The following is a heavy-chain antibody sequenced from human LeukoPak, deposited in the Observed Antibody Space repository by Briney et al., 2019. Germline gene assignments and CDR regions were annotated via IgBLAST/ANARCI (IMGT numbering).Heavy chain of an antibody. D-gene: IGHD3-10*01. CDR3: ARIRKTYYYGSGSYFDY. J-gene: IGHJ4*02. CDR2: INHSGST. V-gene: IGHV4-34*01. Sequence: SETLSLTCAVYGGSFSGYYWSCSRHPPGKGLGCGWEINHSGSTNYNPSLKSRVTISVDTSKNQISFILSSVTAADTAVYYCARIRKTYYYGSGSYFDYWGQGTLVTVSP. CDR1: GGSFSGYY.